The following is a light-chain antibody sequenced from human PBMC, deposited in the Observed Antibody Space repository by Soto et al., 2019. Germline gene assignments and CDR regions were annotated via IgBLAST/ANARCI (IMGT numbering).Light chain of an antibody. CDR1: QSISSY. CDR2: AAS. J-gene: IGKJ1*01. Sequence: DTQITHSPSSLSASGEDRVTITSRESQSISSYFNWYQQKPGKAPKLLIYAASSLQSGVPSRFSGSGSGTDFTLTISSLQPEDFATYYCQQSYSTPPTFGQGTKVDIK. CDR3: QQSYSTPPT. V-gene: IGKV1-39*01.